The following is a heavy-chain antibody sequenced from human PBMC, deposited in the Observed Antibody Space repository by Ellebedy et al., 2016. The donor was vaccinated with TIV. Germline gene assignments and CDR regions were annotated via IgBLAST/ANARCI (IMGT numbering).Heavy chain of an antibody. CDR3: ATHPLKQGVPSPKQSNVYYYYYYGMDV. CDR1: GYSLTELS. CDR2: LNPEDGEK. V-gene: IGHV1-24*01. D-gene: IGHD2-8*01. J-gene: IGHJ6*02. Sequence: ASVKVSCKVSGYSLTELSMHWVRQAPGKGLEWMGGLNPEDGEKKFGQNFQGRVTMTEDTSTDIAYMELSSLTSEDTAVYYCATHPLKQGVPSPKQSNVYYYYYYGMDVWGQGTTVTVSS.